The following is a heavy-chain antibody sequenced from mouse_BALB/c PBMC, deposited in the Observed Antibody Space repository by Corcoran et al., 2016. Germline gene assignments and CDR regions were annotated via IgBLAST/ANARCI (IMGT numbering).Heavy chain of an antibody. Sequence: EVQLQQSGAELVKPGASVKLSCTASGFNIKDTYMHWVKQRPEQGLEWIGRIDPANGNTKYDPKFQGKATITADTSSNTAYLQLSSLTSEDTAVYYCALGRGLLRYFDVWGAGTTVTVSS. CDR3: ALGRGLLRYFDV. CDR2: IDPANGNT. D-gene: IGHD2-3*01. V-gene: IGHV14-3*02. CDR1: GFNIKDTY. J-gene: IGHJ1*01.